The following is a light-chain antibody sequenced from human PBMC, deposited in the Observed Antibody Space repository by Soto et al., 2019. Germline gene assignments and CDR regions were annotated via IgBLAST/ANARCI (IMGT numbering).Light chain of an antibody. J-gene: IGKJ1*01. V-gene: IGKV4-1*01. Sequence: DIVMTQSPDSLAVSLGERATINCKSSQSVLYSSNNKNYLAWYQQKPGQPPKLLIYWASTRESGVPDRFSGSGSGTDCTLPISRLQAEDVAVYYCQQYYSTRTFGQGTKVEIK. CDR1: QSVLYSSNNKNY. CDR3: QQYYSTRT. CDR2: WAS.